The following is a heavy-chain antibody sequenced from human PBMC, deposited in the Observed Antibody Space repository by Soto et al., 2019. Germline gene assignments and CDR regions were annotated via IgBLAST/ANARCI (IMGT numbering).Heavy chain of an antibody. V-gene: IGHV3-48*02. Sequence: GGSLRLSCAASGFTFSSYSMNWVRQAPGKGLEWVSYISRSSSTIYYADSVKGRFTISRDNAKNSLYLQMNSLRDEDTAVYYCARDNSSSWSNWFDPWGQGTLVTVSS. CDR3: ARDNSSSWSNWFDP. CDR1: GFTFSSYS. J-gene: IGHJ5*02. D-gene: IGHD6-13*01. CDR2: ISRSSSTI.